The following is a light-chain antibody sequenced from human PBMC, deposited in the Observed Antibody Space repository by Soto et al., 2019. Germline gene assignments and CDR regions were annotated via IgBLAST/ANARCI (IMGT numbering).Light chain of an antibody. Sequence: DIQMTQSPSSLSASVGDRVTITCRASQSISNYLSWCQQKPGKPPKLLIYAASNLQSGVPSRFSGSGSGTDFTLTISSLQPEDFATYYCQQSYSTPFTFGPGTEVDL. CDR1: QSISNY. CDR2: AAS. J-gene: IGKJ3*01. CDR3: QQSYSTPFT. V-gene: IGKV1-39*01.